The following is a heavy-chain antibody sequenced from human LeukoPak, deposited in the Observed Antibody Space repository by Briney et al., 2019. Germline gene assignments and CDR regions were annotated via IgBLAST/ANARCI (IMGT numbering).Heavy chain of an antibody. CDR3: ARVAAAGTLPGAYYYGMDV. J-gene: IGHJ6*02. V-gene: IGHV7-4-1*02. Sequence: ASVKVSCKASGYTFTSYAMNWVRQAPGQGLEWMGWINTNTGNPMYAQGFTGRFVFSLDTSVSTAYLQISSLKAEDTAVYYCARVAAAGTLPGAYYYGMDVWGQGTTVTVSS. D-gene: IGHD6-13*01. CDR1: GYTFTSYA. CDR2: INTNTGNP.